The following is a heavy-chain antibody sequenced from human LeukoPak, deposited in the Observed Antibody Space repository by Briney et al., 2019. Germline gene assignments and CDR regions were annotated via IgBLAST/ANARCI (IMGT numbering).Heavy chain of an antibody. CDR2: TYYRSKWNN. V-gene: IGHV6-1*01. CDR1: GDSVSSNSAA. J-gene: IGHJ4*02. CDR3: ARSRGAIVDY. Sequence: SETLSLTCAISGDSVSSNSAAWNWIRQSPSRGLEWLGRTYYRSKWNNDYALSVKSRIAVNPDTSKNQFSLQLNSVTPEDTAVYYCARSRGAIVDYWGQGTLVSVSS.